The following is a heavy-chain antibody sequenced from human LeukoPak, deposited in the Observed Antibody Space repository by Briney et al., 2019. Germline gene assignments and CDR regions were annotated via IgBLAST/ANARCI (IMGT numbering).Heavy chain of an antibody. V-gene: IGHV3-7*01. D-gene: IGHD6-13*01. Sequence: GGSLRLSCAASGFTFSSYWMSWVRQAPGKGLEWVANIKQDGSEKYYVDSVKGRFTISRDNAKNSLYLQMNSLRAEDTAVYYCARDSVGSSWYPSSGYYYYMDVWGKGTTVTVSS. CDR3: ARDSVGSSWYPSSGYYYYMDV. J-gene: IGHJ6*03. CDR2: IKQDGSEK. CDR1: GFTFSSYW.